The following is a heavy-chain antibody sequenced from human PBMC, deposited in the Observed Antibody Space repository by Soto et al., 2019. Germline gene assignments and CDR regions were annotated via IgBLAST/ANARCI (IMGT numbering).Heavy chain of an antibody. J-gene: IGHJ4*02. CDR1: GFTFSSYA. D-gene: IGHD3-16*01. V-gene: IGHV3-30-3*01. Sequence: QVQLVESGGGVVQPGRSLRLSCAASGFTFSSYAMHWVRQAPGKGLEWVAVISYDGSNKYYADSVKGRFTISRDNSKNTLELQMNRPRAEDTAVYYCARDDQGGGNNYFGHWGQGTLVTVSS. CDR3: ARDDQGGGNNYFGH. CDR2: ISYDGSNK.